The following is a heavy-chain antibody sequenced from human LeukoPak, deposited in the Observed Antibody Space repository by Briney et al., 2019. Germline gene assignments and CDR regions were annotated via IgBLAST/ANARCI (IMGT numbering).Heavy chain of an antibody. V-gene: IGHV3-48*03. J-gene: IGHJ2*01. CDR2: ISSSGSTI. CDR3: VRYYTRHSWHFDL. D-gene: IGHD3-10*01. CDR1: GFTFSSYE. Sequence: GGSLRLSCAASGFTFSSYEMNWVRQAPGKGLEWVSYISSSGSTIYYADSVKGRFTISRDNAKNSLYLQMNSLRAEDTAVYYCVRYYTRHSWHFDLWGHGTLVTVSP.